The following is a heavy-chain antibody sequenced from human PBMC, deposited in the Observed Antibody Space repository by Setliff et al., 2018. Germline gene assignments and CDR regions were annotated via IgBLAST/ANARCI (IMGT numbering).Heavy chain of an antibody. J-gene: IGHJ6*02. CDR3: AKDTTMGNLAVIGAYGMDV. V-gene: IGHV3-21*01. CDR2: INSRSFYI. Sequence: GGSLRLSCAASGFSLSDYTMNWVRQAPGKGLEWVSSINSRSFYIYYADSVKGRFTVSRDNANSAVYLQMNSLRPDDTAMYYCAKDTTMGNLAVIGAYGMDVWGQGTTVTVSS. D-gene: IGHD3-10*01. CDR1: GFSLSDYT.